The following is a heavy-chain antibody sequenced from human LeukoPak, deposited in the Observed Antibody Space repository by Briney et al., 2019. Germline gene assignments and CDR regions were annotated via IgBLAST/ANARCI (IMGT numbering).Heavy chain of an antibody. CDR3: VAVTGRPAGGGVYY. Sequence: GGSLRLSCAASGFTFSSYSMNWVRQAPGKGLEWVSSISSSSSYIYYADSVKGRFTISRDNAKNSLYLQMNSLRAEDTAVYYCVAVTGRPAGGGVYYWGQGTLVTVSS. J-gene: IGHJ4*02. D-gene: IGHD6-19*01. CDR2: ISSSSSYI. V-gene: IGHV3-21*04. CDR1: GFTFSSYS.